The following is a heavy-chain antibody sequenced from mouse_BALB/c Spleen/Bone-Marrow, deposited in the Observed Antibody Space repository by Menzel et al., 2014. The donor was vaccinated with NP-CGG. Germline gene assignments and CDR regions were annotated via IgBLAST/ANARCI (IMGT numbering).Heavy chain of an antibody. D-gene: IGHD1-1*01. CDR1: GFAFSSYD. V-gene: IGHV5-12-1*01. Sequence: EVMLVESGGGLVKPGGPLKLSCAASGFAFSSYDMSWVRQTPEKRLEWVAYISSGGGSTYYPDTVKGRFTISRDNAKNTLYLQMSSLKSEDTAMYYCAREVLRDYFDYWGQGNTLTVSS. CDR2: ISSGGGST. CDR3: AREVLRDYFDY. J-gene: IGHJ2*01.